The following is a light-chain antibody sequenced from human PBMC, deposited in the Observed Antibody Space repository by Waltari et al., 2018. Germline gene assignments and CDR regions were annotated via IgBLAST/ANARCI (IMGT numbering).Light chain of an antibody. CDR1: ESVRTN. CDR3: QQYNKWPPWT. Sequence: EVVMTQSPATLSVSPGEGATVSCGASESVRTNVAWYQQTPGQAPRLIIYDAPTRATGIPDRFRGSGSGTEFILSISSLQSEDFAIYYCQQYNKWPPWTFGQGTKVEIK. J-gene: IGKJ1*01. V-gene: IGKV3D-15*01. CDR2: DAP.